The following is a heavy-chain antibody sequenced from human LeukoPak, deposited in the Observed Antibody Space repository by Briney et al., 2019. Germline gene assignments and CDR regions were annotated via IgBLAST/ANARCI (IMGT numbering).Heavy chain of an antibody. CDR2: ITWNSGNI. V-gene: IGHV3-9*01. D-gene: IGHD3-3*01. CDR1: GFIFHDYV. CDR3: AKTDRTGALGRFRMRSDAFDI. Sequence: GGSLRLSCTASGFIFHDYVMHWVRQAPGKGLEWVSGITWNSGNIGYADSVKGRFTISRDNSKNMLYLQMNSLRAEDTAVYYCAKTDRTGALGRFRMRSDAFDIWGQGTMVTVSS. J-gene: IGHJ3*02.